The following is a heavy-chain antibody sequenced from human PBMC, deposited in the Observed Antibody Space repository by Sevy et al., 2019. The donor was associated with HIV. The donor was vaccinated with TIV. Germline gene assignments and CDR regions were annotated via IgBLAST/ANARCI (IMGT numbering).Heavy chain of an antibody. Sequence: GGSLRLSCAASGFRFRDYGMNWVRQAPGKGLEWVSYITSSGNTINYADSVKGRFTISRDNVRNSLYLQINSLRHEDTAVYYCARDRGRGEVALDLWGQGTLVTVSS. V-gene: IGHV3-48*02. J-gene: IGHJ5*02. CDR1: GFRFRDYG. D-gene: IGHD3-10*01. CDR2: ITSSGNTI. CDR3: ARDRGRGEVALDL.